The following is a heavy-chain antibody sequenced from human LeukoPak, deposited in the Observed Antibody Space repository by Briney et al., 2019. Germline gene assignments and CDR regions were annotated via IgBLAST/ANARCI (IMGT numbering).Heavy chain of an antibody. D-gene: IGHD3-9*01. J-gene: IGHJ3*02. Sequence: PSETLSLTCTVSGGSISSYYWSWIRQPAGKGLEWIGRIYTSGGTNYNPSLKSRVTMSVDTSKNQFSLKLSSVTAADTAVYYCARGGRYFDWSFALRAFDIWGQGTMVTVSS. CDR3: ARGGRYFDWSFALRAFDI. CDR2: IYTSGGT. CDR1: GGSISSYY. V-gene: IGHV4-4*07.